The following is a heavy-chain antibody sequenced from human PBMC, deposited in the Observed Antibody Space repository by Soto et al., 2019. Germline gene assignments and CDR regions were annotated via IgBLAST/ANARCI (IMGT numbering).Heavy chain of an antibody. D-gene: IGHD2-15*01. CDR2: INPNSGDT. J-gene: IGHJ4*02. CDR1: GYTFTGYY. Sequence: QVQLVQSGAEVKKPGASVKVSCKASGYTFTGYYMHWVRQAPGQGLEWMGWINPNSGDTNYAQKFQGWVTMTRDTSISTAYMELSRLRSDDTAVYYCARGYCSGGSCYSFGDYWGQGTLVTVSS. V-gene: IGHV1-2*04. CDR3: ARGYCSGGSCYSFGDY.